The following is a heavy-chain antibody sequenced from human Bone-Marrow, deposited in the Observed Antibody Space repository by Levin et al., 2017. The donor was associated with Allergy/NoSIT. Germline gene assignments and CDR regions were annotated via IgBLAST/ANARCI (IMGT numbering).Heavy chain of an antibody. CDR2: INHSGST. D-gene: IGHD3-10*01. CDR1: GGSFSGYY. V-gene: IGHV4-34*01. CDR3: ARVLPGPYYYGSGSYQSAPRFHWFDP. J-gene: IGHJ5*02. Sequence: PSETLSLTCAVYGGSFSGYYWSWIRQPPGKGLEWIGEINHSGSTNYNPSLKSRVTISVDTSKNQFSLKLSSVTAADTAVYYCARVLPGPYYYGSGSYQSAPRFHWFDPWGQGTLVTVSS.